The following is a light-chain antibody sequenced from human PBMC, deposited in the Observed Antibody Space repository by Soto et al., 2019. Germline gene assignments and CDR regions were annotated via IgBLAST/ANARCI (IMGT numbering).Light chain of an antibody. CDR3: QQYNNWPRA. J-gene: IGKJ1*01. Sequence: EIVMRQSPAPLSVSPGEKAPLSCRASQSVSSNLAWYQQNPGQAPRLLIYGASTRATGIPARFSGSGSGTEFTLTISSLQSEDFAVYYCQQYNNWPRAFGQGTKVDIK. CDR1: QSVSSN. V-gene: IGKV3-15*01. CDR2: GAS.